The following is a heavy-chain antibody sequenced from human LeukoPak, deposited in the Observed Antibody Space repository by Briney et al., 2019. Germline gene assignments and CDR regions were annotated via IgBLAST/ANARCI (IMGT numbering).Heavy chain of an antibody. V-gene: IGHV3-21*01. CDR2: INSRNSSM. CDR3: LRGDVRDY. Sequence: PGGSLRLAWAASGFSFSTSTMNWVRQPPGKGLEWVAFINSRNSSMNYADSVEGRFTISRDNPKNSLYLQMNTLRAEDTAVYYCLRGDVRDYWGQGTLVTVSS. CDR1: GFSFSTST. J-gene: IGHJ4*02. D-gene: IGHD2-21*01.